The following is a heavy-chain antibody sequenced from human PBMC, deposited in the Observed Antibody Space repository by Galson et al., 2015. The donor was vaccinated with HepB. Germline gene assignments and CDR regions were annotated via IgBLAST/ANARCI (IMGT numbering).Heavy chain of an antibody. D-gene: IGHD1-26*01. J-gene: IGHJ4*02. V-gene: IGHV3-64D*06. CDR2: ISSNGGST. Sequence: SLRLSCAASGFTFSSYAMHWVRQAPGKGLEYVSAISSNGGSTYYADSVKGRFTISRDNSKNTLYLQMRSLRAEDTAVYYCVTPTIVGPDPSDYWGQGTLVTVSS. CDR3: VTPTIVGPDPSDY. CDR1: GFTFSSYA.